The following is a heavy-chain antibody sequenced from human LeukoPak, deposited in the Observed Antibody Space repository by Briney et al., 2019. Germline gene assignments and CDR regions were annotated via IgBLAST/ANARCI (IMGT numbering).Heavy chain of an antibody. J-gene: IGHJ5*02. V-gene: IGHV1-8*01. CDR3: ARAIFCSSTSCYMGWFDP. CDR2: MNPNSGNT. Sequence: ASVKVSCKASGYTFTSYDTNWVRQATGQGLEWMGWMNPNSGNTGYAQKFQGRVTMTRNTSISTAYMELSSLRSEDTAVYYCARAIFCSSTSCYMGWFDPWGQGTLVTVSS. CDR1: GYTFTSYD. D-gene: IGHD2-2*02.